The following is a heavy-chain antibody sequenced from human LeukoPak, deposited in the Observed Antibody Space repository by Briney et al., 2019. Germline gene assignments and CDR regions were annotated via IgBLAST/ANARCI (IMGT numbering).Heavy chain of an antibody. CDR2: IWYDGTNK. Sequence: GGSLRLSCAASGFTFSNFGMHWVRQAPGKGLEWVALIWYDGTNKYYADSVKGRFTISRDNSKNTLFLQMNSLRPEDTAVYYCARKWYSSSSVDYWGQGTLSPSPQ. V-gene: IGHV3-33*01. J-gene: IGHJ4*02. D-gene: IGHD6-6*01. CDR1: GFTFSNFG. CDR3: ARKWYSSSSVDY.